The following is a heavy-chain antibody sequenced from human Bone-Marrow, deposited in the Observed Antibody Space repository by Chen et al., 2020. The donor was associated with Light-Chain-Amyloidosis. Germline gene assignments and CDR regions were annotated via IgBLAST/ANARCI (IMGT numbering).Heavy chain of an antibody. CDR1: GLTFSYHG. Sequence: QVQLVESGGGVVQPGRSRRLSCEAAGLTFSYHGMHWVRQAPGKGLEWVAVIGYDGNKTYYADSVKGRFTTSRDNSKNTLYLQMNSLRPEDTAVYYCAKDQKYGDAAYFYYYGMDVWGQGTTVTVSS. CDR3: AKDQKYGDAAYFYYYGMDV. J-gene: IGHJ6*02. D-gene: IGHD2-21*02. CDR2: IGYDGNKT. V-gene: IGHV3-30*18.